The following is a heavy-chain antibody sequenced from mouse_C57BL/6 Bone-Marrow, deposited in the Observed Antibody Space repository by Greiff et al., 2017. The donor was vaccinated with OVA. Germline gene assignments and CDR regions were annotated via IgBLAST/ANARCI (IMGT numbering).Heavy chain of an antibody. D-gene: IGHD1-1*01. CDR3: TRPNYYGSSFDY. CDR1: GYTFTDYE. V-gene: IGHV1-15*01. Sequence: QVQLQQSGAELVRPGASVTLSCKASGYTFTDYEMHWVKQTPGHGLEWIGAIDPETGGTAYNQKLKGKAILTADKSSSTAYMELRILTSAVSAVSYCTRPNYYGSSFDYWGPGTTLTVSS. CDR2: IDPETGGT. J-gene: IGHJ2*01.